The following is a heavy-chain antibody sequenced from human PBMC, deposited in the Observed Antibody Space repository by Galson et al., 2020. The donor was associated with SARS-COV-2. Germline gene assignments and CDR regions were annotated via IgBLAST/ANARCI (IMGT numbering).Heavy chain of an antibody. V-gene: IGHV4-59*01. Sequence: SETLSLTCTVSGGSISSYYWSWIRQPPGKGLEWMGYISYSGSTNYSPSLKSRVTISVDTSKNQFPLRLSSVTAADTAVYYCARVRYYDSSGYYYLYYFDYWGQGTLVTVSS. J-gene: IGHJ4*02. D-gene: IGHD3-22*01. CDR3: ARVRYYDSSGYYYLYYFDY. CDR2: ISYSGST. CDR1: GGSISSYY.